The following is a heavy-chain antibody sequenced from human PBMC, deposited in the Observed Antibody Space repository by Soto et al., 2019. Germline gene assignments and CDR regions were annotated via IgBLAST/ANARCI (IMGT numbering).Heavy chain of an antibody. CDR1: GGSITNHY. CDR2: IYYSGST. J-gene: IGHJ5*02. Sequence: SETLSLTCTVSGGSITNHYWSWIRQPPGKGLEWIGYIYYSGSTNYNPSLKSRVTMSVDTSKNQFSLKLGSVTAADTAVYYCARDGSTYNWFDPWGQGTQVTVSS. CDR3: ARDGSTYNWFDP. V-gene: IGHV4-59*11.